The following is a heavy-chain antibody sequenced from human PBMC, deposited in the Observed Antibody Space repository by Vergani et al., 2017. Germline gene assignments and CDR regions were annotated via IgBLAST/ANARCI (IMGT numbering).Heavy chain of an antibody. CDR3: ARSYDSSGYYYLVGMDV. Sequence: QVQLVQSGAEVKKPGASVKVSCKASGYTFTGYYMHWVRQAPGQGLEWMGWINPNSGGTNYAQKFQGRVTMTRDTSISTAYMELSRLRSDDTAVYYCARSYDSSGYYYLVGMDVWGQGTTVTVSS. V-gene: IGHV1-2*02. CDR1: GYTFTGYY. J-gene: IGHJ6*02. D-gene: IGHD3-22*01. CDR2: INPNSGGT.